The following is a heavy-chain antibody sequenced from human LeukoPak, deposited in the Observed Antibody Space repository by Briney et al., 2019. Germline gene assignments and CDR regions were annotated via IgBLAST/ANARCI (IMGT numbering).Heavy chain of an antibody. J-gene: IGHJ3*02. CDR2: VYYTGST. CDR1: GGSVSRVSLY. D-gene: IGHD2-15*01. Sequence: PSETLSLTCTVSGGSVSRVSLYWAWIPQSPGKGLEWIGYVYYTGSTNYNPSLKSRVSISIDTFKNQFSLKLNSVTAADTAVYYCARGGPSWWYGFDTWGQGTMVTVSS. CDR3: ARGGPSWWYGFDT. V-gene: IGHV4-61*01.